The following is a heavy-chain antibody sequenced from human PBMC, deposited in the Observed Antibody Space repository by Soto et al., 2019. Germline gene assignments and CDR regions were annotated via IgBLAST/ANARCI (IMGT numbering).Heavy chain of an antibody. J-gene: IGHJ3*02. Sequence: PGESLKISCKGSGYSFTSYWIGWVRQMPGKGLEWMGIIYPGDSDTRYSPSFQGQVTISADKSISTAYLQWSSLKASDTAMYYCARGYCSGGSCKSAFDIWGQGTMVTVSS. D-gene: IGHD2-15*01. CDR1: GYSFTSYW. CDR3: ARGYCSGGSCKSAFDI. CDR2: IYPGDSDT. V-gene: IGHV5-51*01.